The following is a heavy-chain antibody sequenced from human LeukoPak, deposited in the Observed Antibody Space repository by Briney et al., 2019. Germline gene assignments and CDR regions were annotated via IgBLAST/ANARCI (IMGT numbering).Heavy chain of an antibody. Sequence: GESLKISCNGSGYSFTTSWIGWVRQMPGKGLEWMGIIYPGDSDTRYSPSFQGQVTISADKSISTAYLQWSSLEASDTAMYYCARHPGRYNRNEGNYYYYGMDVWGQGTTVTVSS. CDR2: IYPGDSDT. V-gene: IGHV5-51*01. CDR1: GYSFTTSW. CDR3: ARHPGRYNRNEGNYYYYGMDV. J-gene: IGHJ6*02. D-gene: IGHD1-1*01.